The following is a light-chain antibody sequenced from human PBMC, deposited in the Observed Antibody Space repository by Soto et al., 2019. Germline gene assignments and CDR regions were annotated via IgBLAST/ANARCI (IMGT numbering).Light chain of an antibody. V-gene: IGKV1-33*01. CDR3: KQSLNPKK. CDR2: DAS. Sequence: DIQMTHSPSSLSASVLYIVTITFHASQDINKYLNWYQQKPGKAPKVLIYDASNLETGVPSRFRGSGSGTDFTLTIDRLEPEDFAVYYCKQSLNPKKFGQGTKVDIK. J-gene: IGKJ1*01. CDR1: QDINKY.